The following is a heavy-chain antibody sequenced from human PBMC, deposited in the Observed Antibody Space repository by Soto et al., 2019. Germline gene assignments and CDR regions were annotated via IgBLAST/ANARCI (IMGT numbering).Heavy chain of an antibody. CDR3: TTADDYGDYDGFDY. D-gene: IGHD4-17*01. CDR2: IKSKTDGGTT. V-gene: IGHV3-15*01. Sequence: GGSLRLSCAASGFTFSNAWMSWVRQAPGKGLEWVGRIKSKTDGGTTDYAAPVKGRFTISRDDSKNTLYLQMNSLKTEDTAVYYCTTADDYGDYDGFDYWGQGTLVTVSS. CDR1: GFTFSNAW. J-gene: IGHJ4*02.